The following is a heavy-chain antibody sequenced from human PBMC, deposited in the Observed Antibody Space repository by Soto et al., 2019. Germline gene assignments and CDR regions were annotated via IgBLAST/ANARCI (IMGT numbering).Heavy chain of an antibody. CDR3: AREDFDYGGNPADY. D-gene: IGHD4-17*01. CDR1: GGTFSSYA. V-gene: IGHV1-69*12. J-gene: IGHJ4*02. CDR2: IIPIFGTA. Sequence: QVQLVQSGAEVKKPGSSVKVSCKASGGTFSSYAISWVRQAPGQGLEWMGGIIPIFGTANYAQKFQGRVTITADESTSTAYMELSSLRSEDTGVYYCAREDFDYGGNPADYWGQGTLVTVSS.